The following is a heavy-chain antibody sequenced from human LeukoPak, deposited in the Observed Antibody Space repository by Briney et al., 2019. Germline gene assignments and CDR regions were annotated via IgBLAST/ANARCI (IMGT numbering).Heavy chain of an antibody. CDR3: AKGGRYQLTTLFDY. D-gene: IGHD2-2*01. J-gene: IGHJ4*02. CDR2: ISGSGGST. CDR1: GFTFSSYA. V-gene: IGHV3-23*01. Sequence: GGSLRLSCAASGFTFSSYAMSWVRQAPGKGLEWVSAISGSGGSTYYADSVKGRFTISRDNSKNTLYLQINSLRAEDTAVYYCAKGGRYQLTTLFDYWGQGTLVTVSS.